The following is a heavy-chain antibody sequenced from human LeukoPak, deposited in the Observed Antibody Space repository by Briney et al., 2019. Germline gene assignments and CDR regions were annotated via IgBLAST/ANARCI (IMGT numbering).Heavy chain of an antibody. CDR2: ISSSSSYI. J-gene: IGHJ4*02. D-gene: IGHD5-18*01. CDR1: GFTFSSYA. CDR3: AREGGYSYGPH. V-gene: IGHV3-21*01. Sequence: GGSLRLSCAASGFTFSSYAMHWVRQAPGKGLEWVSSISSSSSYIYYADSVKGRFTISRDNAKNSLYLQMNSLRAEDTAVYYCAREGGYSYGPHWGQGTLVTVSS.